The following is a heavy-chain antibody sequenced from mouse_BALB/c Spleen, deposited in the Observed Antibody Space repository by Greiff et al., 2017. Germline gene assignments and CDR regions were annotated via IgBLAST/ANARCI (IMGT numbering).Heavy chain of an antibody. V-gene: IGHV1-20*02. CDR1: GYSFTGYF. J-gene: IGHJ1*01. Sequence: VQLQQSGPELVKPGASVKISCKASGYSFTGYFMNWVMQSHGKSLEWIGRINPYNGDTFYNQKFKGKATLTVDKSSSTAHMELRSLASEDSAVYYCAVYYGSSYWYFDVWGAGTTVTVSS. CDR3: AVYYGSSYWYFDV. D-gene: IGHD1-1*01. CDR2: INPYNGDT.